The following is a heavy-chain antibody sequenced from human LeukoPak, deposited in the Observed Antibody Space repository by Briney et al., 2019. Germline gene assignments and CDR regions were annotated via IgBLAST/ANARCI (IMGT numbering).Heavy chain of an antibody. D-gene: IGHD3-22*01. CDR3: TREGYDRSGYFLDF. CDR1: TGSMTDSC. J-gene: IGHJ4*02. CDR2: IYPDGRI. V-gene: IGHV4-59*12. Sequence: SETLPLTCSVSTGSMTDSCWSWFRQAPGEGFEWLGFIYPDGRIVYSPSLRSRVTFSVATSKLEATVRLSSVTASDTAVYYCTREGYDRSGYFLDFWGQGTLVTVSS.